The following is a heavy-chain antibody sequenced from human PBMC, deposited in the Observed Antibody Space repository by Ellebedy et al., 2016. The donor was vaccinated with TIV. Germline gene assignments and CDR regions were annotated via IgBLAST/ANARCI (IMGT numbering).Heavy chain of an antibody. CDR2: IIPSVNSP. V-gene: IGHV1-69*06. J-gene: IGHJ4*02. D-gene: IGHD3-9*01. CDR1: GGTFSNYA. CDR3: ARDSDILTGGVDY. Sequence: ASVKVSCKASGGTFSNYAVSWVRQAPGQGLEWMGGIIPSVNSPDYAQRFQGRVTITADKSTSTAYMELSSLRSEDTAVYYCARDSDILTGGVDYWGQGTLVTVSS.